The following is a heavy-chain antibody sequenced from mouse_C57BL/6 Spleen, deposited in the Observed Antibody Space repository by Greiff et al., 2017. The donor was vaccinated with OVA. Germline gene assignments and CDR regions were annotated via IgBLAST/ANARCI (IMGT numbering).Heavy chain of an antibody. V-gene: IGHV1-80*01. CDR1: GYAFSSYW. J-gene: IGHJ2*01. D-gene: IGHD2-4*01. CDR3: ARSGNLGLRRDFDY. CDR2: IYPGDGDT. Sequence: QVQLQQSGAELVKPGASVKISCKASGYAFSSYWMNWVKQRPGKGLEWIGQIYPGDGDTNYNGKFKGKATLTAAKSSSTAYMQLSSLTSEDSAVYFCARSGNLGLRRDFDYWGQGTTLTVSS.